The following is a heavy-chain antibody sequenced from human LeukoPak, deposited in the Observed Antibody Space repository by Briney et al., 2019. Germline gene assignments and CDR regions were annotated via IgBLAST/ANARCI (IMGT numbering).Heavy chain of an antibody. D-gene: IGHD3-22*01. V-gene: IGHV1-69*13. CDR2: IIPIFGTA. J-gene: IGHJ4*02. Sequence: GASVKVSCKASGGTFSSYAISWVRQAPGQGLEWMGGIIPIFGTANYAQKFQGRVTITADESTSTAYMELSSLRSEDTAVYYCARAMEDLNTYYYDSSGYPPSYFDYWGQGTLVTVSS. CDR1: GGTFSSYA. CDR3: ARAMEDLNTYYYDSSGYPPSYFDY.